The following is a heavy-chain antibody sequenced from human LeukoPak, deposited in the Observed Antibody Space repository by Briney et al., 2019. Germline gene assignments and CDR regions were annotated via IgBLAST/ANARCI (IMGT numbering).Heavy chain of an antibody. CDR2: IKEDGSEK. J-gene: IGHJ4*02. V-gene: IGHV3-7*01. D-gene: IGHD2-2*02. CDR3: ARGSNYCSSISCHMND. Sequence: GGSLRLSCVASGFTFSNYWMSWVRQAPGKGLECVANIKEDGSEKYYVDSVKGRFTISRDNAKNSLYLQMNSLRAEDTAVYYCARGSNYCSSISCHMNDWGQGTLVTVSS. CDR1: GFTFSNYW.